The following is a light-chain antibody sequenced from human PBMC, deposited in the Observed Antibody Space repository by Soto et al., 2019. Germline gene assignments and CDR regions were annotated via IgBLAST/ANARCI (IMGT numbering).Light chain of an antibody. CDR2: SDD. V-gene: IGLV3-21*04. CDR1: RIGSTS. Sequence: SYELAQSSSVSVAPGKTATITCGGERIGSTSVHWYRQRPGQAPEMVISSDDNRPSGIPERFSGSNSGNMATLTISGVEAGDDSDYYCQLRDIVSGHRVFGGGTKLTFL. CDR3: QLRDIVSGHRV. J-gene: IGLJ3*02.